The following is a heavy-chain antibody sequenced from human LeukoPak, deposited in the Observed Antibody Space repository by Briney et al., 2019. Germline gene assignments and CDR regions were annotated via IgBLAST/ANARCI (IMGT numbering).Heavy chain of an antibody. CDR3: AREWDLYYYYMDV. J-gene: IGHJ6*03. CDR2: INHSGST. V-gene: IGHV4-34*01. D-gene: IGHD1-26*01. CDR1: GGSFSGYY. Sequence: PSETLSLTCAVYGGSFSGYYWSWIRQPPGKGLEWIGEINHSGSTNYNPSLKSRVTISVDTSKNQFFLKLNSVTAADTAVYYCAREWDLYYYYMDVWGKGTTVTVSS.